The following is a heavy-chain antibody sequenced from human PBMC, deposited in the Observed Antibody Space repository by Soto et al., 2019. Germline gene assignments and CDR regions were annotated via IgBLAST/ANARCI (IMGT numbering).Heavy chain of an antibody. J-gene: IGHJ6*02. CDR2: IKQDGSEK. CDR1: GFTFSSYW. D-gene: IGHD3-10*01. Sequence: GGSLRLSCAASGFTFSSYWMSWVRQAPGKGLEWVANIKQDGSEKYYVDSVKGRFTISRDNAKNSLYLQMNSLRAEDTAVYYCARDSAGYCYYYGMDGWGQRTTVTVSS. CDR3: ARDSAGYCYYYGMDG. V-gene: IGHV3-7*01.